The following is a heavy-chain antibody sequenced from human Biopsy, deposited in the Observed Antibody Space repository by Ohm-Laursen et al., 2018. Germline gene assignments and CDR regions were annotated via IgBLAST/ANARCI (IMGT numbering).Heavy chain of an antibody. CDR3: ARWETTLGRSLDS. CDR1: GYTFTSHD. J-gene: IGHJ4*02. D-gene: IGHD1-26*01. V-gene: IGHV1-8*01. CDR2: MSPNTGNT. Sequence: GASVKVSCKASGYTFTSHDINWVRQATGQGLDWMGWMSPNTGNTVYAQRFQDRVTMTSDTSTGTAYMELTSLTSDDTAVYFCARWETTLGRSLDSWGQGPLVAVSS.